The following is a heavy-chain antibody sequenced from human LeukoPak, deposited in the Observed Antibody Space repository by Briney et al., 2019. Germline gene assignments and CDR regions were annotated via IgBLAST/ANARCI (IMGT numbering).Heavy chain of an antibody. D-gene: IGHD5-24*01. Sequence: GGSLRLSCAASGFTVSSDYMSWVRQGPGKGLEWVSGIDRNGDSTGYADSVKGRFTISRDNAKNSLYLQMNSLRAEDTALYYCARDHKGEDGADAFDIWGHGTMVTVSS. CDR2: IDRNGDST. V-gene: IGHV3-20*04. CDR1: GFTVSSDY. J-gene: IGHJ3*02. CDR3: ARDHKGEDGADAFDI.